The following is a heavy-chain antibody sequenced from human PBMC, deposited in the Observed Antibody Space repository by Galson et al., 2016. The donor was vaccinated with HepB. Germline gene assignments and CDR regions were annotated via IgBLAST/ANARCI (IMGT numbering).Heavy chain of an antibody. CDR3: ARTIVSAARGAFDI. D-gene: IGHD2-2*01. Sequence: SETLSLTCTVSGDSISSYYWSWIRQPAGKGLEWIGRIYSSGSTNYNPSLKSRVTMPVDTSKNQFSLKLSSVTGADTAVYYCARTIVSAARGAFDIWGQGKMVTVSS. CDR1: GDSISSYY. CDR2: IYSSGST. V-gene: IGHV4-4*07. J-gene: IGHJ3*02.